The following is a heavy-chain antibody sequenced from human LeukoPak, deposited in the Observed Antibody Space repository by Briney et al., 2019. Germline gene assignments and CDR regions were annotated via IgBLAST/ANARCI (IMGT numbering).Heavy chain of an antibody. CDR3: AKDGFPEYGSSSELGR. Sequence: GGSLRLSCAASGFTFDDYAMHWVRQAPGKGLEWVSGISWNSGSIGYADSVKGRFTISRDNAKNSLYLQMNSLRAEDTALYYCAKDGFPEYGSSSELGRWGQGTLVTVSS. J-gene: IGHJ4*02. V-gene: IGHV3-9*01. CDR2: ISWNSGSI. D-gene: IGHD6-6*01. CDR1: GFTFDDYA.